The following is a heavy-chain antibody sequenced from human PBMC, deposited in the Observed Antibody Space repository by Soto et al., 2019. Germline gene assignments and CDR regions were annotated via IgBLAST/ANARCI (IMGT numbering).Heavy chain of an antibody. D-gene: IGHD3-3*01. J-gene: IGHJ4*02. CDR2: ISSSGSTI. CDR1: GFTFSDYY. CDR3: ARDSDLFLAGPPLDY. V-gene: IGHV3-11*01. Sequence: QVQLVESGGGLVKPGGSLRLSCAASGFTFSDYYMSWIRQAPGKGLEWGSYISSSGSTIYYADSVKGRFTIPWDNAKNSLNLQMNILRAEDTAVYYGARDSDLFLAGPPLDYWGQGTLVTVSS.